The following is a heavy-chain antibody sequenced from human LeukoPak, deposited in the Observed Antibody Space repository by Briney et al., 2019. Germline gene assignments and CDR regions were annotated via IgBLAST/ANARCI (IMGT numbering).Heavy chain of an antibody. CDR1: GGTFSSYA. Sequence: GASVKVSCKASGGTFSSYAISWVRQAPGQGLEWMGGSIPIFGTANYAQKFQGRVTITADESTSTAYMELSSLRSEDTAVYYCARGSVAGIFHYYYYYYMDVWGKGTTVTISS. CDR3: ARGSVAGIFHYYYYYYMDV. CDR2: SIPIFGTA. V-gene: IGHV1-69*13. J-gene: IGHJ6*03. D-gene: IGHD6-19*01.